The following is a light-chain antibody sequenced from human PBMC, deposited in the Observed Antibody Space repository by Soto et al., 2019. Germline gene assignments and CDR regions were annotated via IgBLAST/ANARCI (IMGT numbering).Light chain of an antibody. CDR1: SSDVGTYNY. J-gene: IGLJ2*01. CDR3: CSYAGRYSSV. Sequence: QSALTQPRSVSGSPGQSVTISCTGTSSDVGTYNYVSWYQQHPGKAPKLMIYDVSQRPSGVPDRFSGSKSGNTASLTISGLQAEDESDYYCCSYAGRYSSVFGGGTQLTVL. V-gene: IGLV2-11*01. CDR2: DVS.